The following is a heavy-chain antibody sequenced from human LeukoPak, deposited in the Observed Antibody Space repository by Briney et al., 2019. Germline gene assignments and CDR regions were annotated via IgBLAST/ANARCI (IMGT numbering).Heavy chain of an antibody. D-gene: IGHD3-22*01. V-gene: IGHV5-51*01. Sequence: GESLKISCKGSGYIFTNYWIAGVRQMPGKGREGMGIIYPDDSDTRYSPSFQGEVTISADKSISTAYLQWSSLKASDTAMYYCARRSYYDSGGYYYDFWGQGTLVTVSS. J-gene: IGHJ4*02. CDR2: IYPDDSDT. CDR1: GYIFTNYW. CDR3: ARRSYYDSGGYYYDF.